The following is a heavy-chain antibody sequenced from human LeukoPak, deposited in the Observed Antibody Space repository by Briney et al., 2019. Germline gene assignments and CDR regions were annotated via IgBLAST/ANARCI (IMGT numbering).Heavy chain of an antibody. Sequence: PGGSLRLSCAASGFTFSSYGMHWVRQAPGKGLEWVAVISYDGSNKYYADSVKGRFTISRDNSKNTLYLQMNSLRTEDTAVYYCAKVKSPVTIGCPLFDIWGQGTMVTVSS. D-gene: IGHD5-24*01. J-gene: IGHJ3*02. CDR3: AKVKSPVTIGCPLFDI. CDR1: GFTFSSYG. CDR2: ISYDGSNK. V-gene: IGHV3-30*18.